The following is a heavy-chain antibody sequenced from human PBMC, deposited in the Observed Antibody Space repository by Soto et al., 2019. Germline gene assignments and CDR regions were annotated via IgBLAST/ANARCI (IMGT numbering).Heavy chain of an antibody. D-gene: IGHD1-26*01. J-gene: IGHJ6*03. CDR3: ARSLPGGTVFYMDI. CDR1: GGSITGGFSY. V-gene: IGHV4-31*03. CDR2: IYYSGTA. Sequence: QLQLRESGPGLVQPAQTLSLTCTVAGGSITGGFSYWTWVRQHPGKGLEWVGHIYYSGTAYYNPSLSSRVALSVDPSQNRFSLKLSSVTAADTAIYFCARSLPGGTVFYMDIWGEGTTVTVSS.